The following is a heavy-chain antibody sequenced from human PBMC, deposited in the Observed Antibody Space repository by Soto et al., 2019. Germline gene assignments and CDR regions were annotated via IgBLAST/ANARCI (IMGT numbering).Heavy chain of an antibody. V-gene: IGHV1-18*01. CDR1: GYTFTSYG. Sequence: ASVKVSCKASGYTFTSYGISWVRQAPGQGLEWMGWISAYNGNTNYAQKLQGRVTMTTDTSTSTAYMELRRLRSDDTAVYYCARDFGGVAVAGTLGYWGQGTLVTVSS. D-gene: IGHD6-19*01. CDR2: ISAYNGNT. CDR3: ARDFGGVAVAGTLGY. J-gene: IGHJ4*02.